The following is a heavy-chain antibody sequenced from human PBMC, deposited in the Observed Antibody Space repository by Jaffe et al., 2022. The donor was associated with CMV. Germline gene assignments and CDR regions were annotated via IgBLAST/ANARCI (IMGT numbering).Heavy chain of an antibody. J-gene: IGHJ6*03. CDR3: ARDRGNWNYGYYYYYYYMDV. CDR2: TYYRSKWYN. CDR1: GDSVSSNSAA. V-gene: IGHV6-1*01. Sequence: QVQLQQSGPGLVKPSQTLSLTCAISGDSVSSNSAAWNWIRQSPSRGLEWLGRTYYRSKWYNDYAVSVKSRITINPDTSKNQFSLQLNSVTPEDTAVYYCARDRGNWNYGYYYYYYYMDVWGKGTTVTVSS. D-gene: IGHD1-7*01.